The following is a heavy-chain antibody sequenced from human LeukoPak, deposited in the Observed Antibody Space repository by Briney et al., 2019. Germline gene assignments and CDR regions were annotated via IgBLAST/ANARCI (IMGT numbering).Heavy chain of an antibody. V-gene: IGHV3-21*01. J-gene: IGHJ4*02. D-gene: IGHD1-20*01. CDR3: ARAYNSPPDFDY. Sequence: GGSLRLSCSASGFTFSSYSMNWVRQAPGKGLEWVSSISSSSSYIYYADSVKGRFTISRDNAKNSLYLQMNSLRAEDTAVYYCARAYNSPPDFDYWGQGTLVTVSS. CDR2: ISSSSSYI. CDR1: GFTFSSYS.